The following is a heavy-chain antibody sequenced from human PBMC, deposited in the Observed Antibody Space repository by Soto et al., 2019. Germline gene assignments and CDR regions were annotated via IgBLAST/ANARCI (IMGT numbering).Heavy chain of an antibody. V-gene: IGHV1-69*06. CDR3: ASGSALAAGS. CDR1: GGTFTSFT. Sequence: QVQLVQSGAVVEKPGSSLKVSCRASGGTFTSFTVSWVRQAPGQALEWMGGIIPLFGSTNYAHKFQGRLTITADKSTATAYLDLRSLKSDDTAVYYCASGSALAAGSWGLGTLVTVS. CDR2: IIPLFGST. J-gene: IGHJ5*02. D-gene: IGHD5-18*01.